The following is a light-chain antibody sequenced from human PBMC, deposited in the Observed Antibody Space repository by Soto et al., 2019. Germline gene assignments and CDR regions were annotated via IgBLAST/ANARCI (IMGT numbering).Light chain of an antibody. CDR1: TSDVGAYNY. CDR3: NSYTGTNTLVI. J-gene: IGLJ2*01. V-gene: IGLV2-14*01. CDR2: DVT. Sequence: QSVLTQPASVSGSPGQSITISCTGTTSDVGAYNYVSWYQQHPGKAPKLLIYDVTIRPSGVSNRFSGSKSGNTASLTISGLQAEDEADYYCNSYTGTNTLVIFGGGTKLTVL.